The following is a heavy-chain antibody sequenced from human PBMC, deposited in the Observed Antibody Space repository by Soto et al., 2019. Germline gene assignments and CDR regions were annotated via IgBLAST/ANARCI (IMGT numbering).Heavy chain of an antibody. CDR3: ARDLKGIAVAETYYYYYGMDV. J-gene: IGHJ6*02. Sequence: ASVKVSCKASGGTFSSYAISWVRQAPGQGLEWMGGIIPIFGTANYAQKFQGRVTITADESTSTAYMELSSLRSEDTAVYYCARDLKGIAVAETYYYYYGMDVWGQGTTVTVSS. V-gene: IGHV1-69*13. CDR1: GGTFSSYA. CDR2: IIPIFGTA. D-gene: IGHD6-19*01.